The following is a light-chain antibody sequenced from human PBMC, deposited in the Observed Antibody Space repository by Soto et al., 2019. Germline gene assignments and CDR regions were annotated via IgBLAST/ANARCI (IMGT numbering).Light chain of an antibody. Sequence: DIQMTESPSSLSASVGDRVTISCRASQSIRNYVSWYQQKPGTAPKLLIRAASTFQSGVPSRFSGSGSGTDFTLTTSSLQIADFATYYCQQTDSTPQTFGQGTNVEI. CDR3: QQTDSTPQT. CDR1: QSIRNY. V-gene: IGKV1-39*01. CDR2: AAS. J-gene: IGKJ1*01.